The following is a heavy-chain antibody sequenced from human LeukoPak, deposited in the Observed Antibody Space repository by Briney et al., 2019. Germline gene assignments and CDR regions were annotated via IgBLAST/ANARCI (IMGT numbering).Heavy chain of an antibody. CDR2: ISYDGSNK. J-gene: IGHJ4*02. Sequence: PGGSLRLSCAASGFTFSSYAMHWVRQAPGKGLEWVAVISYDGSNKYYADSVKGRFTISRDNSKNTLYLQMNSLRAEDTAVYYCARDRYSYGYLGYWGQGTLVTVSS. D-gene: IGHD5-18*01. CDR3: ARDRYSYGYLGY. CDR1: GFTFSSYA. V-gene: IGHV3-30*04.